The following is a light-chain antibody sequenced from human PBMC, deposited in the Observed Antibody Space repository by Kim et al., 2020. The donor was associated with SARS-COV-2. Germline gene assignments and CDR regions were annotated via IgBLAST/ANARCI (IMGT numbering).Light chain of an antibody. CDR2: GGS. J-gene: IGKJ2*01. V-gene: IGKV3-15*01. Sequence: EIVMTQSPATLSVSPGERATLSRRASQSISSNLAWYQQKPGQAPRLLIYGGSTRATDIPVRFSGSGSGTEFTLTISSLQSEDFVVYYCQKYHNMQTFGQGTKLEF. CDR1: QSISSN. CDR3: QKYHNMQT.